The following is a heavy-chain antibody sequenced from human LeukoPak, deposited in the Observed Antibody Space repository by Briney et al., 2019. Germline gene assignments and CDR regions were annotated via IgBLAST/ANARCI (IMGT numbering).Heavy chain of an antibody. D-gene: IGHD3-9*01. Sequence: GASVEVSCTASGYTFTGYYMHWVRQAPGQGLEWMGWINPNSGGTNYAQKFQGRVTMTRDTSISTAYMELGRLRSDDTAVYYCARDGYYDILTGYLDAFDIWGQGTMVTVSS. J-gene: IGHJ3*02. CDR1: GYTFTGYY. CDR2: INPNSGGT. CDR3: ARDGYYDILTGYLDAFDI. V-gene: IGHV1-2*02.